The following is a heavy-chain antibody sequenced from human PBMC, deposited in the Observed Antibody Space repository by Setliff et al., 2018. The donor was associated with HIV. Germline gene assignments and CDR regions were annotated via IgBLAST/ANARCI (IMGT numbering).Heavy chain of an antibody. V-gene: IGHV3-48*03. CDR2: ISSSGSTI. J-gene: IGHJ4*02. Sequence: GGSLRLSCAASGFTFSTYEMNWVRQAPGKGPEWVSYISSSGSTIYYTDSVKGRFTISRDNSKNTMYLQMNSLRAEDTAVYYCARDFAGITAAGADYWGQGTLVTVSS. CDR1: GFTFSTYE. D-gene: IGHD6-13*01. CDR3: ARDFAGITAAGADY.